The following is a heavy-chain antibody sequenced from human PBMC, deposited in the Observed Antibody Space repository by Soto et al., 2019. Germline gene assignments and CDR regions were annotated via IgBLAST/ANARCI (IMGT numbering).Heavy chain of an antibody. J-gene: IGHJ4*02. CDR2: INWNGDAT. CDR1: GFTFDDYA. CDR3: ANLPLYGSGFDC. Sequence: EVQLVESGGGLVQPGRSLRLSCAASGFTFDDYAIHWVRQAPGKGLEWVSGINWNGDATGYADCVKGRFTISRDNAKNALYLQMHSLTTEDTAVYYCANLPLYGSGFDCWGQGTLVTVSS. D-gene: IGHD3-10*01. V-gene: IGHV3-9*01.